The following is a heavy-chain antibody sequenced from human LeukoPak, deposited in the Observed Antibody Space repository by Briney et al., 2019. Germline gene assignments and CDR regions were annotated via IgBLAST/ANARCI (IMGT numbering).Heavy chain of an antibody. V-gene: IGHV7-4-1*02. CDR1: GYTFTNYA. Sequence: ASVKVSCKASGYTFTNYAMNWVRQAPGQGLEWMGWINTNTGNPTYAQGFTGRFVFSLDASVSTAYLQISSLKAEDTALYYCARDLRYSSGWYYFDCWGQGTLVTVSS. J-gene: IGHJ4*02. CDR2: INTNTGNP. D-gene: IGHD6-19*01. CDR3: ARDLRYSSGWYYFDC.